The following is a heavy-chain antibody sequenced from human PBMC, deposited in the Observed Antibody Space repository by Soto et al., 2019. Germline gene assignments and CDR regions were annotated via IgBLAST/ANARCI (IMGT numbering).Heavy chain of an antibody. Sequence: SVKVSCKASGYTFTSYYMHWVRQAPGQGLEWMGGIIPIFGTTNYAQKFQGRVTITTDESTSTAYMELSSLRSEDTAVYYCAREAGYNWFDPWGQGTLVTVSS. CDR1: GYTFTSYY. CDR2: IIPIFGTT. J-gene: IGHJ5*02. V-gene: IGHV1-69*05. CDR3: AREAGYNWFDP.